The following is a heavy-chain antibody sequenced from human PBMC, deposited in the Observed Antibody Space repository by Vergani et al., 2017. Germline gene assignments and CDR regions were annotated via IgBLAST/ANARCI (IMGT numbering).Heavy chain of an antibody. V-gene: IGHV3-30-3*01. D-gene: IGHD3-10*01. CDR2: ISYDGSNK. Sequence: QVQLVESGGGVVQPGRSLRLSCAASGFTFSSYAMHWVRQAPGKGLEWVAVISYDGSNKYYADSVKGRFTISRDNSKNTLYLQMNSLRAEDTAVYYCARGYSLWFGEPSASYYYYYGMDVWGQGTTVTVSS. J-gene: IGHJ6*02. CDR1: GFTFSSYA. CDR3: ARGYSLWFGEPSASYYYYYGMDV.